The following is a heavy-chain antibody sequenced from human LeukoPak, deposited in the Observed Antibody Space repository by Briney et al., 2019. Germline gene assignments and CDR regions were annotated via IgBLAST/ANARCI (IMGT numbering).Heavy chain of an antibody. D-gene: IGHD3-22*01. J-gene: IGHJ5*02. CDR3: ARDMPGVIVVVTENWFDP. Sequence: ASVKVSCKVSGYTFTGYYMHWVRQAPGQGLEWMGWINPNSGGTNYAQKFQGRVTMTRDTSISTAYMELSRLRSDDTAVYYCARDMPGVIVVVTENWFDPWGQGTLVTVSS. CDR1: GYTFTGYY. V-gene: IGHV1-2*02. CDR2: INPNSGGT.